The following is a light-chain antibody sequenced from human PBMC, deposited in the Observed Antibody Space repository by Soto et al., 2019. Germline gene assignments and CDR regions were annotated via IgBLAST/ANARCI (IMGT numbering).Light chain of an antibody. CDR1: ESLFGF. J-gene: IGKJ2*01. V-gene: IGKV3-15*01. CDR2: GVS. Sequence: DIVLTQSPATLSVSPGDTVTLSCRASESLFGFLAWYQQKPGQAPRLLMYGVSTRATGIPARFSGGGSATDFTLTISSLQSEDYAFYFCQSYNDWPFASGLGTRLEI. CDR3: QSYNDWPFA.